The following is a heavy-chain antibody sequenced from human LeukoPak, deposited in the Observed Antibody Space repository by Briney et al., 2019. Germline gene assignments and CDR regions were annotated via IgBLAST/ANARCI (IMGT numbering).Heavy chain of an antibody. CDR1: GGSISSYY. J-gene: IGHJ5*02. CDR2: IYYSGST. D-gene: IGHD5-18*01. V-gene: IGHV4-59*08. Sequence: SETLSLTCTVSGGSISSYYWSWIRQPPGKGLEWIGYIYYSGSTNYNPSLKSRVTISVDTSKNQFSLKLSSVTAADTAVYYCARWIQLTNWFDPWGQGTLVTVSS. CDR3: ARWIQLTNWFDP.